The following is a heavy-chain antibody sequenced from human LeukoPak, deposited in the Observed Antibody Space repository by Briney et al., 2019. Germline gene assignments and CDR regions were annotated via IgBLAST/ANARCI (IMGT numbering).Heavy chain of an antibody. CDR3: ARDVSGSSWFNWFDP. V-gene: IGHV1-69-2*01. CDR2: VDPEDGET. Sequence: ASVKVSCKASGYTFTDYYMHWVQQAPGKGLEWMGRVDPEDGETIYAEKFQGRVTITTDESTSTAYMELSSLRSEDTAVYYCARDVSGSSWFNWFDPWGQGTLVTVSS. J-gene: IGHJ5*02. CDR1: GYTFTDYY. D-gene: IGHD6-13*01.